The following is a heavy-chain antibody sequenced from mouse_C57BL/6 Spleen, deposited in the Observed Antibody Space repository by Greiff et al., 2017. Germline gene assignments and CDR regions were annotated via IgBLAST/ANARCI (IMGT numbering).Heavy chain of an antibody. CDR3: AREALGNYLYYFDY. Sequence: QVQLQQPVAELVKPGASVKLSCKASGYTFTSYWMHWVKQRPGQGLEWIGMIHPNSGSTNYNEKFKSKATLTVDKSSSTAYMQLSSLTSEDSAVYYCAREALGNYLYYFDYWGQGTTLTVSS. J-gene: IGHJ2*01. CDR2: IHPNSGST. CDR1: GYTFTSYW. D-gene: IGHD2-1*01. V-gene: IGHV1-64*01.